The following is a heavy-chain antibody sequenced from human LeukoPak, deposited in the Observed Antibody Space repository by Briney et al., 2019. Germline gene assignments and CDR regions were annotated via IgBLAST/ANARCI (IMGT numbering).Heavy chain of an antibody. CDR1: GFTFSIYY. Sequence: GGSLRVSCEASGFTFSIYYMHWVRQAPGEGLVWVSRINSDGSDTNYADSVKGRFTISRDNAKNTLYLQMNSLRAEDTAVYYCVRVTENWGQGTLVTVSS. J-gene: IGHJ4*02. V-gene: IGHV3-74*01. CDR2: INSDGSDT. CDR3: VRVTEN.